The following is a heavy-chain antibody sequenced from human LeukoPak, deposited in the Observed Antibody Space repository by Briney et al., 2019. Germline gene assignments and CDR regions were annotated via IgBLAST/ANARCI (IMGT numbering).Heavy chain of an antibody. Sequence: PSETLSLTCAVSGGSISGGVYSWTWIRQPPGKGLEWIGYIFYNEGTSYNPSLKSRVTISVDTSNNQLSLKVNSVTAADTAMYYCVKSNSRYQPWTLDIWGRGTMVTVSS. CDR3: VKSNSRYQPWTLDI. V-gene: IGHV4-61*08. CDR1: GGSISGGVYS. D-gene: IGHD2-2*01. CDR2: IFYNEGT. J-gene: IGHJ3*02.